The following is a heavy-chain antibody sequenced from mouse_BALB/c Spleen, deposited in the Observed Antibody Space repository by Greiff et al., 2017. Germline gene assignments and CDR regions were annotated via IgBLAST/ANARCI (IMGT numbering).Heavy chain of an antibody. CDR1: GFSLTSYG. CDR3: DRAGYDYDWFAY. J-gene: IGHJ3*01. CDR2: IWAGGST. D-gene: IGHD2-4*01. Sequence: QVQLKESGPGLVAPSQSLSITCTVSGFSLTSYGVHWVRQPPGKGLEWLGVIWAGGSTNYNSALMSRLSISKDNSKSQVFLKMNSLQTDDTAMYYCDRAGYDYDWFAYWGQGTLVTVSA. V-gene: IGHV2-9*02.